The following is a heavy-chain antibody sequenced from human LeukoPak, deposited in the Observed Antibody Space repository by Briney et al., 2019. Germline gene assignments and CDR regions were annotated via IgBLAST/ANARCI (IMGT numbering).Heavy chain of an antibody. J-gene: IGHJ3*02. Sequence: SETQSLICAVYGGSFSGYYWSWIRQPPGKGLEWIGEINHSGSTNYNLSLKSRVTISVDTSKNQFSLKLSSVTAADTAVYYCARAYYDILTGYYQDAFDIWGQGTMVTVSS. CDR2: INHSGST. CDR1: GGSFSGYY. CDR3: ARAYYDILTGYYQDAFDI. D-gene: IGHD3-9*01. V-gene: IGHV4-34*01.